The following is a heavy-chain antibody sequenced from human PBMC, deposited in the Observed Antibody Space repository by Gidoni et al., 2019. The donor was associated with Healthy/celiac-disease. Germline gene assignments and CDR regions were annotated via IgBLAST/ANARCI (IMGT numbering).Heavy chain of an antibody. V-gene: IGHV3-30-3*01. CDR1: GFTFSSYA. CDR3: ARDSGLGRSSSGWYYWFDP. D-gene: IGHD6-19*01. J-gene: IGHJ5*02. Sequence: QVQLVGSGRGGVQPGRSLRRSCAAHGFTFSSYAMHWVRPAPGKGLAWVPVTSYDGSNKYYADSVKGRFTISRDNSKNTLYLQMNSLRAEDTAVYYCARDSGLGRSSSGWYYWFDPWGQGTLVTVSS. CDR2: TSYDGSNK.